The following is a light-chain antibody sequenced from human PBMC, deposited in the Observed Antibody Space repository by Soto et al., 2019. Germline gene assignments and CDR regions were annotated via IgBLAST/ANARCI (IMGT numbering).Light chain of an antibody. CDR1: QGINSY. V-gene: IGKV1-9*01. J-gene: IGKJ5*01. Sequence: QLTQSPSSLSASVGDRVTITCRASQGINSYLAWYQQIPGRAPKFLIYAASTLQSGVPSRFSGSGYGTDFTLTISSRQPEDFSTYYCQQLNTYPITVCQGTRLEIK. CDR2: AAS. CDR3: QQLNTYPIT.